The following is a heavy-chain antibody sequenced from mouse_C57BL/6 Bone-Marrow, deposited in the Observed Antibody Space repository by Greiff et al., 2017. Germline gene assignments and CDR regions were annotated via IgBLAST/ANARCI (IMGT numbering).Heavy chain of an antibody. Sequence: VKLKVCGPGILQPSQTLSLTCSFSGFSLSTFGMGVGWIRQPSGKGLEWLAHIWWDDDKYYNPALKSRLTISKDTSKNQVFLKIANVDTADTATYYCARIRNPYYYGSSPWYFDVWGTGTTVTVSS. D-gene: IGHD1-1*01. V-gene: IGHV8-8*01. CDR1: GFSLSTFGMG. CDR3: ARIRNPYYYGSSPWYFDV. CDR2: IWWDDDK. J-gene: IGHJ1*03.